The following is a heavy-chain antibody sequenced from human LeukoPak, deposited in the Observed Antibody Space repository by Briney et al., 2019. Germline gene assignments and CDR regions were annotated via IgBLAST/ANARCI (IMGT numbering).Heavy chain of an antibody. CDR2: INHSGST. Sequence: ASETLSLTCAVYGGSFSGYYWSWIRQPPGKGLEWIGEINHSGSTDYNPSLKSRVTISVDTSKNQFSLKLSSVTAADTAAYYCARQGIAVAGRNFQHWGQGTLVTVSS. V-gene: IGHV4-34*01. CDR1: GGSFSGYY. J-gene: IGHJ1*01. CDR3: ARQGIAVAGRNFQH. D-gene: IGHD6-19*01.